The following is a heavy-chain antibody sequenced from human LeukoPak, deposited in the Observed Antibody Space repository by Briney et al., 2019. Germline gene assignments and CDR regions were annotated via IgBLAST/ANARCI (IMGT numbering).Heavy chain of an antibody. CDR1: GVSISSSNYY. Sequence: SETLSLTCTVSGVSISSSNYYWGWIRQPPGKGLEWIGSMYYTGSTYYNPSLKSRVTIAIDTSKNQLSLKLSSVTAADTAVYYCASVNWGFAPFDYWGQGTLVTVSS. J-gene: IGHJ4*02. CDR3: ASVNWGFAPFDY. V-gene: IGHV4-39*07. CDR2: MYYTGST. D-gene: IGHD7-27*01.